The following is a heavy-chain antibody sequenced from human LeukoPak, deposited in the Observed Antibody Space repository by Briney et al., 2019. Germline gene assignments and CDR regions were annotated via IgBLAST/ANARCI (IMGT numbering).Heavy chain of an antibody. CDR1: GGSISSSC. Sequence: SETLSLTCTVSGGSISSSCWSWIRQPGGKGLEWIGRISASGSTNYTPSLKSRVTMSVDTSKNQFSLRLSSVTAADTAVYYCARGGDTSGYYGTNGFFDLWGRGTLVTVSS. V-gene: IGHV4-4*07. CDR3: ARGGDTSGYYGTNGFFDL. J-gene: IGHJ2*01. D-gene: IGHD3-3*01. CDR2: ISASGST.